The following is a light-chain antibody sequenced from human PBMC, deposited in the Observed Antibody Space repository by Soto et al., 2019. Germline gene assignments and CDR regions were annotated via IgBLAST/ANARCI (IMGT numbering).Light chain of an antibody. J-gene: IGKJ1*01. V-gene: IGKV1-39*01. CDR3: QQSYSTPRT. CDR2: AAS. CDR1: QSISSW. Sequence: IQMTQSPSTLYSSVVDRVSITCRASQSISSWLAWYQQKPGKVPKLLIYAASSLQSGVPSRFSGSGSGTDFTLTISSLQPEDFATYYCQQSYSTPRTFGQGTKVDIK.